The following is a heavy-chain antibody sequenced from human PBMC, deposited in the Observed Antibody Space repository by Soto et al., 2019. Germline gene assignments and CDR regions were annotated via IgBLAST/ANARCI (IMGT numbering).Heavy chain of an antibody. CDR2: IKTNIDGGRI. Sequence: GGSLRLSCEGSGFTFSNGWMSWVRQAPGKGLEWVGRIKTNIDGGRIGYAAPVKGRFTILRDDSKITLYLQMNSLKTEDAGVYYCSTSSVTDFYYYGMEVWGLGTTVTVSS. CDR1: GFTFSNGW. CDR3: STSSVTDFYYYGMEV. V-gene: IGHV3-15*01. D-gene: IGHD6-6*01. J-gene: IGHJ6*02.